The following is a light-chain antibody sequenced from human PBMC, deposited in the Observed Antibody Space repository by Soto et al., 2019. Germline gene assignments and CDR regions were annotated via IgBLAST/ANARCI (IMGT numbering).Light chain of an antibody. J-gene: IGLJ1*01. CDR3: RSYTSSDTLV. V-gene: IGLV2-14*01. Sequence: QSALTQPASVSGSPGQSITISCTGTSSDVGAYNYVSWYQQPPGEAPKLMIYEVTDRPSGVSNRFSGSKSGNTASLTISGLHAEDEADYYCRSYTSSDTLVFGTGTKLTVL. CDR1: SSDVGAYNY. CDR2: EVT.